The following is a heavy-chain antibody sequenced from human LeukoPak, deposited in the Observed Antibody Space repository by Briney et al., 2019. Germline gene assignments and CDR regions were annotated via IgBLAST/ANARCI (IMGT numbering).Heavy chain of an antibody. CDR3: ARDERYDSSGYPFDY. V-gene: IGHV1-2*02. CDR1: GYTFTGYF. CDR2: INPNTGGT. J-gene: IGHJ4*02. D-gene: IGHD3-22*01. Sequence: GASVKVSCKASGYTFTGYFMHWVRQAPGQGHEWMGWINPNTGGTNFAQTFQGRVTMTRDTSISTAYMELSRLRSDDTAVYYCARDERYDSSGYPFDYWGQGTLVTVSS.